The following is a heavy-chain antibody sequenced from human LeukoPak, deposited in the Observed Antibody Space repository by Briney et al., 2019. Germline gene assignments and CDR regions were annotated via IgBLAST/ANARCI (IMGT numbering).Heavy chain of an antibody. V-gene: IGHV1-69*04. Sequence: SVKVSCKASGGTFSSYTISWVRQAPGQGLEWMGRIIPILGIANYAKKFKGRVTITADKSTSTAYMELSSLRSEDTAVYYCARDQVSHYGMDVWGQGTTVTVSS. J-gene: IGHJ6*02. CDR3: ARDQVSHYGMDV. CDR2: IIPILGIA. CDR1: GGTFSSYT.